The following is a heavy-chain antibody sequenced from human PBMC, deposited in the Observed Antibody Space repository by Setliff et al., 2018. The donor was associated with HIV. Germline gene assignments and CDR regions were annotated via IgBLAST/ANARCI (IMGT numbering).Heavy chain of an antibody. J-gene: IGHJ6*03. CDR2: VNPYSGNS. CDR1: GYTFATYD. V-gene: IGHV1-8*03. Sequence: ASVKVSCKPSGYTFATYDINWVRQAAGQGLEWLGWVNPYSGNSGYAQNFQGRVTFTRDTFASTAYMELSSLRSEDMAVYYCARSLERQWLVPYYMDVWGKGTTVTVSS. D-gene: IGHD6-19*01. CDR3: ARSLERQWLVPYYMDV.